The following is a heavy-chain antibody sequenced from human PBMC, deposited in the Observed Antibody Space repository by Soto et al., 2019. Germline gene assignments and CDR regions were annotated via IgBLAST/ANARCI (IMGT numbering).Heavy chain of an antibody. Sequence: QITLKESGPTLVKPTQTLTLTCTVSGFSLRTGGVGVGWFRQPPGKALEWLALIYRDDDKRYKPSLKRRLTITTDHSDEQVVLTMTNTDPVDTGTYLCAHTVPSGPDRETFNYWGQGTLVTVSS. CDR1: GFSLRTGGVG. CDR2: IYRDDDK. CDR3: AHTVPSGPDRETFNY. V-gene: IGHV2-5*02. J-gene: IGHJ4*02. D-gene: IGHD3-16*01.